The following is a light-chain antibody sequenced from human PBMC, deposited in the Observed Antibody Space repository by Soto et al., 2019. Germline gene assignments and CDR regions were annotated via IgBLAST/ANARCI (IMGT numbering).Light chain of an antibody. Sequence: QSVLTQPASVSWSPGQLISISCTGTSSYVGGDNYVSWYQQHPGKAPILIIYAVSNRPSWVSNRFAGTKSGNAASMAISGLQAKEVADYYWMVYTIRSNNWVFGGGTRLTVL. V-gene: IGLV2-14*01. CDR3: MVYTIRSNNWV. CDR1: SSYVGGDNY. CDR2: AVS. J-gene: IGLJ3*02.